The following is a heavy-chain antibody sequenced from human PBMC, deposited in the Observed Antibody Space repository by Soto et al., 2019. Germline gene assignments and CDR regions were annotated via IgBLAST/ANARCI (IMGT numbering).Heavy chain of an antibody. V-gene: IGHV3-23*01. CDR1: GFTFSNYA. J-gene: IGHJ4*02. Sequence: EVQLLESGGGLVQPGGSLRLSCAASGFTFSNYAMNWVRKAPGKGLEWVSVISGSGDSTYYADSVKGRFTISRDNSKNTLYLQMNSLRAEDTAIYYCARRGSGSYYDYWGQGTLVTVSS. CDR2: ISGSGDST. D-gene: IGHD2-15*01. CDR3: ARRGSGSYYDY.